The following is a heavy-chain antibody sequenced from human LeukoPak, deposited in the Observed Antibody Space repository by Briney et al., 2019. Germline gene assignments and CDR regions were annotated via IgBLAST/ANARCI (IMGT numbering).Heavy chain of an antibody. CDR1: GGSISSSSYY. Sequence: PSETLSLTCTVSGGSISSSSYYWGWIRQPPGKGLEWIGSIYYSGSTYYNPSLKSRVTISVDTSKNQFTLKVTSVTAADTAVFYCARVGGEGYCSSTSCHGAFDIWGQGTMVTVSS. V-gene: IGHV4-39*01. CDR3: ARVGGEGYCSSTSCHGAFDI. D-gene: IGHD2-2*01. CDR2: IYYSGST. J-gene: IGHJ3*02.